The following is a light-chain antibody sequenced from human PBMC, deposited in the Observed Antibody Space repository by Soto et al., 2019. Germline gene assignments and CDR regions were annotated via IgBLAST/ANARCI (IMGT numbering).Light chain of an antibody. CDR2: AAS. CDR3: QQSYSTLSFT. V-gene: IGKV1-39*01. CDR1: QSISRY. Sequence: DIQMTQSPSSLSASVGDRVTITCRASQSISRYLNWYQQKPGKAPKLLIYAASSLQSGVPSRFSGSGSGTDFTLTISSLQPEDFATYYYQQSYSTLSFTFGPGTKVDIK. J-gene: IGKJ3*01.